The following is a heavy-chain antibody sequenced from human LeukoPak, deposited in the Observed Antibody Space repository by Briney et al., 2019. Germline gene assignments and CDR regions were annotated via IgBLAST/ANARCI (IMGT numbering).Heavy chain of an antibody. CDR1: GFTFSHFG. V-gene: IGHV3-30*02. CDR3: AKDPNQLLTLDH. J-gene: IGHJ4*02. CDR2: IRADGSGR. Sequence: PGGSLRLSCAASGFTFSHFGMHWARQAPGKGLEWVAFIRADGSGRYYADSVNGRFTISRDNTWTTVFLQMTSLTPEDSGVYYCAKDPNQLLTLDHRGQGTLVTVSS. D-gene: IGHD1-1*01.